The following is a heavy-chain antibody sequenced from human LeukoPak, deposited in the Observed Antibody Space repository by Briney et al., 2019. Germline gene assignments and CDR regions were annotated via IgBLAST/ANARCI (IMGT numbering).Heavy chain of an antibody. CDR1: GYTFTSYY. V-gene: IGHV1-46*01. D-gene: IGHD2-8*01. J-gene: IGHJ4*02. Sequence: GASVKVSCKASGYTFTSYYMHWVRQAPGQGPEWMGTINPSGGSTSYAQKFQGRVTMTRDMSTSTVYMELSSLRSGDTAVYYCAREMVYATAHFDYWGQGTLVTVSS. CDR3: AREMVYATAHFDY. CDR2: INPSGGST.